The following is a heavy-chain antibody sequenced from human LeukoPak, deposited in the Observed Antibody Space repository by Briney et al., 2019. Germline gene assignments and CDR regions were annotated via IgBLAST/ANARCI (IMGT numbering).Heavy chain of an antibody. D-gene: IGHD2-15*01. CDR3: ARGTVVATFDY. Sequence: PSETLSLTCTVSGGSISSYYWSWIRQPPGKGLEWIGYIYYSGSTNYNPSLKSRVTIPVDTSKNQFSLKLSSVTAADTAVYYCARGTVVATFDYWGQGTLVTVSS. V-gene: IGHV4-59*01. CDR1: GGSISSYY. J-gene: IGHJ4*02. CDR2: IYYSGST.